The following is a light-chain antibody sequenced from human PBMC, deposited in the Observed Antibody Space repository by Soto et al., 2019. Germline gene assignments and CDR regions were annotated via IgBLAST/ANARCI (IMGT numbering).Light chain of an antibody. CDR2: DTS. Sequence: VLTQSPATLSLSPGERATLSCRASQSVNSHLAWYQQKPGQAPRLLIYDTSNRATGIPARFSGSGSGTDFTLTISSLEPEDFAVYYCQQRTNWPPVYTFGQGTKLEIK. CDR1: QSVNSH. CDR3: QQRTNWPPVYT. J-gene: IGKJ2*01. V-gene: IGKV3-11*01.